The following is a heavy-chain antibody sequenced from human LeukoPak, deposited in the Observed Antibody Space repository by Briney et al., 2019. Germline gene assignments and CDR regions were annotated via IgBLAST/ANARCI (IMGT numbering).Heavy chain of an antibody. D-gene: IGHD3-22*01. CDR1: GFTFSSYA. J-gene: IGHJ5*02. V-gene: IGHV3-23*01. CDR3: AKESGRGYYDSSGYFPNWFDP. CDR2: ISGSGGST. Sequence: GGSLRLSCAASGFTFSSYAMSWVRQAPGKGLEWVSAISGSGGSTYYADSVKGRFTISRDNSKNTLYLQMNSLRAEDTAVYYCAKESGRGYYDSSGYFPNWFDPWGQGTLVTVSS.